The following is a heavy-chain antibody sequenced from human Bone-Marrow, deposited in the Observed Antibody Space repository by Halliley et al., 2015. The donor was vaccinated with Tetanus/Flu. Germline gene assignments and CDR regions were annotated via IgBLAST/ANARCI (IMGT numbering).Heavy chain of an antibody. J-gene: IGHJ4*02. CDR3: ARTYSITGWGSQYFSFDY. D-gene: IGHD4-4*01. V-gene: IGHV2-70*04. CDR2: IDWDDDE. CDR1: GFSLNTHAMR. Sequence: LVKPTQTLTLTCTFSGFSLNTHAMRVSWIRQPPGKALEWLARIDWDDDEFYDRSLKPRLTISKDTSKNQVVLTMANIDRMDTATYFCARTYSITGWGSQYFSFDYWGQGLPVTVSS.